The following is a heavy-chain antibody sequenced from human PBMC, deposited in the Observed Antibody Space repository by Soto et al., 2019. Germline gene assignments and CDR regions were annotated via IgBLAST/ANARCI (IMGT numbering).Heavy chain of an antibody. CDR2: ISSTTKYI. V-gene: IGHV3-21*01. CDR1: GFTFTSYS. J-gene: IGHJ4*02. Sequence: GGSLRLSCAASGFTFTSYSMNWVRQAPGKGLEWVSSISSTTKYIYYADSMKGRFTVSRDNAKNSVYLEMNSLSAEDTAVYYCARGSEDLTSIFDYWGQGTLATVSS. CDR3: ARGSEDLTSIFDY.